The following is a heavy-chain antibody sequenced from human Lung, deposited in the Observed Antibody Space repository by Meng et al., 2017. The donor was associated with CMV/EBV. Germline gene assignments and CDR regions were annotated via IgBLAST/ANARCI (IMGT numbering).Heavy chain of an antibody. CDR3: ARGGSSSWSRRYNWFDP. V-gene: IGHV1-69*05. CDR2: IIPIFGTA. D-gene: IGHD6-13*01. CDR1: GVTFSSYA. J-gene: IGHJ5*02. Sequence: SVXVSCKASGVTFSSYAISWVRQAPGQGLEWMGGIIPIFGTANYAQKFQGRVTITTDESTSTAYMELSSLRSEDTAVYYCARGGSSSWSRRYNWFDPWGQGTLVTVSS.